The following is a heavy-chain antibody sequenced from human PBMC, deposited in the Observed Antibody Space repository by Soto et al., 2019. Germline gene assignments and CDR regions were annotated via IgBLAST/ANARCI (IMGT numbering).Heavy chain of an antibody. D-gene: IGHD6-13*01. CDR2: FNAYNGKT. CDR1: GYTFTSYG. J-gene: IGHJ4*02. V-gene: IGHV1-18*01. Sequence: ASVKVSCKASGYTFTSYGISWVRQAPGQGLEWMGWFNAYNGKTNYAQKLQGRVTMTEDTSTDTAYMELSSLRSEDTAVYYCATGPAAGLLDYWGQGTLVTVSS. CDR3: ATGPAAGLLDY.